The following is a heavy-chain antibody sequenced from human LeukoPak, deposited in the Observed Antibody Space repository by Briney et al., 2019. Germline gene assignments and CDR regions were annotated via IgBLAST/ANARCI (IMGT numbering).Heavy chain of an antibody. D-gene: IGHD3-22*01. V-gene: IGHV4-4*07. J-gene: IGHJ4*02. Sequence: SETLSLTCTVSGGSISSYYWSWIRQPAGKGLEWIGRIYTSGSTYYNPSLKSRVTMSVDTSKNQFSLKLSSVTAADTAVYYCARDHYYDSSGYYHFDYWGQGTLVTVSS. CDR1: GGSISSYY. CDR2: IYTSGST. CDR3: ARDHYYDSSGYYHFDY.